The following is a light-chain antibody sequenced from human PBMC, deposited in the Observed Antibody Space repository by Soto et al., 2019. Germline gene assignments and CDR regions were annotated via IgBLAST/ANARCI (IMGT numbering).Light chain of an antibody. CDR2: EVS. J-gene: IGLJ1*01. Sequence: QSALTQPASVSGSPGQSITISCTGTSSDVGSYNLVSWYQQHPGEAPKVMIYEVSNRPSGVSNRFSGSKSGNTASLTISGLQAEDEADYYCSSYTSSTPYVFGTGTKLTVL. CDR3: SSYTSSTPYV. CDR1: SSDVGSYNL. V-gene: IGLV2-14*02.